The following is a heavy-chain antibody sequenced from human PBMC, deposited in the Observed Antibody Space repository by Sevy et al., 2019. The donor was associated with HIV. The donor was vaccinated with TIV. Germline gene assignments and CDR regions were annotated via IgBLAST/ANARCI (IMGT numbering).Heavy chain of an antibody. CDR3: ARDRAVRGVITRGWFDP. Sequence: SETLSLTCTVSDGSISSYYWSWIRQPAGKGLEWIGRIYTSGSTNYNPSLKSRVTMSVDTSKNQFSLKLSSVTAADTAVYYCARDRAVRGVITRGWFDPWGQGTLVTVSS. CDR2: IYTSGST. J-gene: IGHJ5*02. D-gene: IGHD3-10*01. CDR1: DGSISSYY. V-gene: IGHV4-4*07.